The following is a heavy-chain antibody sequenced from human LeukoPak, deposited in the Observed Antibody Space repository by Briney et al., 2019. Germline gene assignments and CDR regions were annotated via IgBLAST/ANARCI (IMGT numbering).Heavy chain of an antibody. V-gene: IGHV1-2*06. Sequence: GASVKVSCKASGYTFTGYYMHWVRQAPGQGLEWMGQINPNSGGTNYAQKFQGRVTMTRDTSISTAYMELSRLRSDDTAVYYCARAGSSSFSYQSHWGQGTLVTVSS. D-gene: IGHD2-2*01. CDR1: GYTFTGYY. CDR2: INPNSGGT. J-gene: IGHJ4*02. CDR3: ARAGSSSFSYQSH.